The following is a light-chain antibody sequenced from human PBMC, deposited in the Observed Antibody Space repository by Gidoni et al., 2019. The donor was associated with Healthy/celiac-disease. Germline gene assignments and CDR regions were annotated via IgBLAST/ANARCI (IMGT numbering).Light chain of an antibody. J-gene: IGLJ3*02. CDR3: AAWDDSLNGWV. CDR1: SSNIGSNT. Sequence: QSVLTSPPSASGTPGQGVTISCSGSSSNIGSNTVNWYQQLPGTAPNLLIYSNNQRPSGVPDRFSGSKSGTSASLAISGLQSEDEADYYCAAWDDSLNGWVFGGGTKLTVL. V-gene: IGLV1-44*01. CDR2: SNN.